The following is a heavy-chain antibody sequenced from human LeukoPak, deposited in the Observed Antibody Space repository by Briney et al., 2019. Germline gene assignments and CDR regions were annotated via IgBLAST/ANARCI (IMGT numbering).Heavy chain of an antibody. J-gene: IGHJ4*02. CDR2: ISGRGVST. V-gene: IGHV3-23*01. CDR3: AKVPRGTTYYFDY. CDR1: GFTFSSYD. Sequence: GGSLRLSCAASGFTFSSYDMSWVRQAPGKGLEWVSRISGRGVSTAYADSVKGRFTISRDSSKNTLFLQMNSLRAEDTAVYYCAKVPRGTTYYFDYWGQGTLVTASS. D-gene: IGHD2/OR15-2a*01.